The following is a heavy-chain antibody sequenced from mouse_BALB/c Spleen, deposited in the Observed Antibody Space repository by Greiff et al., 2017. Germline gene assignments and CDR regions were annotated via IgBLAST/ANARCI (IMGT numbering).Heavy chain of an antibody. D-gene: IGHD2-2*01. CDR2: IYPGSGST. CDR3: TRLGGYDGRGLDY. Sequence: LQQPGSELVRPGASVKLSCKASGYTFTSYWMHWVKQRPGQGLEWIGNIYPGSGSTNYDEKFKSKATLTVDTSSSTAYMQLSSLTSEDSAVYYWTRLGGYDGRGLDYWGQGTTLTVSS. V-gene: IGHV1S22*01. J-gene: IGHJ2*01. CDR1: GYTFTSYW.